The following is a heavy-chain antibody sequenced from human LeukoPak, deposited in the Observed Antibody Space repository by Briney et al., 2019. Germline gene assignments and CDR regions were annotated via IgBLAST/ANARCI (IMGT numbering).Heavy chain of an antibody. CDR1: GFTFEDYV. V-gene: IGHV3-9*01. CDR3: AKDMRDYDVFTGYFPFDY. CDR2: ISWNSGNI. D-gene: IGHD3-9*01. Sequence: GRSLRLSCAASGFTFEDYVMHWVRQAPGKGLEWVSGISWNSGNIVYADSVKGRFTISRDNAKNSLFLQMNSLRAEDTALYFCAKDMRDYDVFTGYFPFDYWGQGTLVAVSS. J-gene: IGHJ4*02.